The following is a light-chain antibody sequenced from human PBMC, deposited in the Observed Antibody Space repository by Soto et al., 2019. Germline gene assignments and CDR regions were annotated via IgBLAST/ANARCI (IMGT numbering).Light chain of an antibody. CDR1: QSVNTY. CDR2: DAS. V-gene: IGKV3D-15*01. J-gene: IGKJ4*01. CDR3: QQYNNWALVI. Sequence: EIVLTQSPATLSLSPGERATLSCRASQSVNTYLAWYQPKPGQAPRLLIYDASNRATGIPARFSGSGSGTEFTLTISSLQSEDFAVYYCQQYNNWALVIFGGGTKVDIK.